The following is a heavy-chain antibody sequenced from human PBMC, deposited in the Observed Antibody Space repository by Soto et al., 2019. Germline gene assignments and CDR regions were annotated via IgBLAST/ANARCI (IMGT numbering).Heavy chain of an antibody. J-gene: IGHJ5*02. Sequence: PSETLSLTCTVSGGSISSSSYYWGWIRQPPGKGLEWIGSIYYSGSTYYNPSLKSRVTISVDTSKNQFSLKLSSVTAADTAVYYCARQAYDFWSGYQTTGVYWFDPWGQGTLVTVSS. V-gene: IGHV4-39*01. CDR3: ARQAYDFWSGYQTTGVYWFDP. CDR2: IYYSGST. CDR1: GGSISSSSYY. D-gene: IGHD3-3*01.